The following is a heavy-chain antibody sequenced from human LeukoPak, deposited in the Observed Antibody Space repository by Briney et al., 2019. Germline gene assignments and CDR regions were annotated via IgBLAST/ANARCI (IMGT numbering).Heavy chain of an antibody. CDR1: GFTLRDYW. CDR3: ARSLYCSSTSCYFDY. V-gene: IGHV3-7*01. D-gene: IGHD2-2*01. CDR2: IKEDGSEK. J-gene: IGHJ4*02. Sequence: GGSLRLSCAASGFTLRDYWMSWVRQAPGKGLEWVANIKEDGSEKHYVDSVKGRFTISRDNAKNSLYLQMNSLRAEDTAVYYCARSLYCSSTSCYFDYWGQGTLVTVSS.